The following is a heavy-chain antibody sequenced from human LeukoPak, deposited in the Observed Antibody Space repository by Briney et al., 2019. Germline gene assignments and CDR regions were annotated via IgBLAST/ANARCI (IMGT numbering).Heavy chain of an antibody. D-gene: IGHD3-22*01. CDR2: IYPGDSDT. CDR3: ARPPTGYDSSGYYYDAFDI. CDR1: GYSFTSYW. V-gene: IGHV5-51*01. Sequence: GEPLKISCKGSGYSFTSYWIGWVRQMPGKGLEWMGIIYPGDSDTRYSPSFQGQVTISADKSISTAYLQWSSLKASDTAMYYCARPPTGYDSSGYYYDAFDIWGQGTMVTVSS. J-gene: IGHJ3*02.